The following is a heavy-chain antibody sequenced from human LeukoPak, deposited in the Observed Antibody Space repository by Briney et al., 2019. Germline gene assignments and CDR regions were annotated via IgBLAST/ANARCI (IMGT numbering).Heavy chain of an antibody. D-gene: IGHD6-19*01. CDR1: GYTFTGYY. Sequence: ASVKVSCKASGYTFTGYYMHWVRQAPGQGLEWMGWINPNSGGTNYAQKFQGRVTMTRDTSISTAYMELSRLRSDDTAVYYCARLTVAGNFFDHWGQGTLVTVSS. CDR2: INPNSGGT. V-gene: IGHV1-2*02. J-gene: IGHJ4*02. CDR3: ARLTVAGNFFDH.